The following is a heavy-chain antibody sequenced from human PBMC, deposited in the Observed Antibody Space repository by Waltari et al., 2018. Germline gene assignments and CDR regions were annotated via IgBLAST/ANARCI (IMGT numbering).Heavy chain of an antibody. CDR3: ARGSKSAMDV. V-gene: IGHV3-74*01. CDR1: GLTFANYW. Sequence: EQMAESGGGLVHPGGSLSLSCSASGLTFANYWMHWVRQAPGKGLVWVSHINTDATITNYVDSVKGRFTVSRDNAKNTLYLQMNSLTVEDTAVYYCARGSKSAMDVWGQGTTVTVSS. CDR2: INTDATIT. J-gene: IGHJ6*02.